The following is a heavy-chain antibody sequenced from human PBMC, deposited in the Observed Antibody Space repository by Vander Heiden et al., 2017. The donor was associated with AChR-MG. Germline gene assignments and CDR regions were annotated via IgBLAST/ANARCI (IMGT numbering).Heavy chain of an antibody. CDR1: GFSVSSSY. CDR2: LYSGGAT. V-gene: IGHV3-53*02. Sequence: EVQMVDTGGGLIQPGGSLRLSWAASGFSVSSSYRGWVRQSPGKGLEWVSILYSGGATYYADSVKGRFTISRDNSKNKLYLQMNSLRAEDAAVYYCSRVNMVLNYFDFWGQGTLVTVSS. D-gene: IGHD3-10*01. J-gene: IGHJ4*02. CDR3: SRVNMVLNYFDF.